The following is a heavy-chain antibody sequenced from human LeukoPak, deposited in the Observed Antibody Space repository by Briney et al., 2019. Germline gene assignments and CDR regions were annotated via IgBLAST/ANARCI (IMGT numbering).Heavy chain of an antibody. J-gene: IGHJ4*02. CDR2: IKQDGSEK. Sequence: PGGSLRLSCAASGFTFSTYFMNWVRQAPGKGLEWVANIKQDGSEKYYVDSLKGRFTISRDNAKNSLYLQMNNLRAEDTALYYCARDLYGSNTGIFDYWGQGTLATVSS. V-gene: IGHV3-7*01. CDR3: ARDLYGSNTGIFDY. D-gene: IGHD4-23*01. CDR1: GFTFSTYF.